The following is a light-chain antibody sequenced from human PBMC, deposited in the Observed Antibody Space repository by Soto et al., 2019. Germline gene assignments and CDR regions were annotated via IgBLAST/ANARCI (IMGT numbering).Light chain of an antibody. J-gene: IGKJ1*01. CDR2: AAS. V-gene: IGKV1-39*01. CDR1: QRISSY. Sequence: DIQMTQSPSSLSASVGDRVTITCRASQRISSYLNWYQQKPGKAPKLLIYAASSLQSGVPSRFSSSGTGTEFTLNISSLQPEDFATYYCQQSYSAPRTFGQGTKVEIK. CDR3: QQSYSAPRT.